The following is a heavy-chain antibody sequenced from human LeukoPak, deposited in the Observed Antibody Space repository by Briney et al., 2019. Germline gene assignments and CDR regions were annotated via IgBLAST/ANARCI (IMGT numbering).Heavy chain of an antibody. Sequence: GGSLRLSCAASGFTFGSYGMSWVRQAPGKGLEWVSGISAPGDNTYYADSVKGRLTISRDNSKNTLYLQMNSLRAEDTALYYCAKLERRHYGGNRFDFWGQRTILTVSS. CDR3: AKLERRHYGGNRFDF. J-gene: IGHJ4*02. CDR2: ISAPGDNT. D-gene: IGHD1-1*01. V-gene: IGHV3-23*01. CDR1: GFTFGSYG.